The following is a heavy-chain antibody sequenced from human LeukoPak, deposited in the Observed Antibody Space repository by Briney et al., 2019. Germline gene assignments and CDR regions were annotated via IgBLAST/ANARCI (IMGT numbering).Heavy chain of an antibody. CDR2: MNPNSGNT. V-gene: IGHV1-8*01. Sequence: ASVKVSCKASGYTFTSYDINWVRQATGQGLEWMGWMNPNSGNTGYAQKFQGRVTMTRNTSISTAYMELSSLRSEDTAAYYCARGPNIWFGELLRLYNWFDPWGQGTLVTVSS. CDR1: GYTFTSYD. J-gene: IGHJ5*02. D-gene: IGHD3-10*01. CDR3: ARGPNIWFGELLRLYNWFDP.